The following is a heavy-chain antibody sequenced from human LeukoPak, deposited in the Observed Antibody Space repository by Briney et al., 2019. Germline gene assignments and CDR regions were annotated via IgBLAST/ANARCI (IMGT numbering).Heavy chain of an antibody. V-gene: IGHV4-59*08. CDR3: ARLGQWVDAPFDS. D-gene: IGHD6-19*01. J-gene: IGHJ4*02. CDR1: AGSFSSYY. CDR2: IYYTGST. Sequence: SETLSLTCTISAGSFSSYYRSWIRQPPGKGLEWIGYIYYTGSTNYNPSLQSRVSISLDTSKNQFSLKVTSVTAADTALYFCARLGQWVDAPFDSWGRGALVTVSS.